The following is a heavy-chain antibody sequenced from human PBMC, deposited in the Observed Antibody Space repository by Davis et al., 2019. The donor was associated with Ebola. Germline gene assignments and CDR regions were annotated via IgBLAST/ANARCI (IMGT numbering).Heavy chain of an antibody. Sequence: GGSLRLSCAASGFTFSSYGMHWVRQAPGKGLEWVAVISYDGSNKYYADSVKGRFTIFRDNSRNTLYLQMNGLRVEDTAMYYCAKDTANIWFDVWGQGTMVTVSS. CDR1: GFTFSSYG. D-gene: IGHD2-21*02. CDR3: AKDTANIWFDV. V-gene: IGHV3-30*18. J-gene: IGHJ3*01. CDR2: ISYDGSNK.